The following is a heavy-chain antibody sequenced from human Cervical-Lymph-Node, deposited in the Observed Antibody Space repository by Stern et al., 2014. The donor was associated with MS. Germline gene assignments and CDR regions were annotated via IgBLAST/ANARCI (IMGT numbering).Heavy chain of an antibody. J-gene: IGHJ4*02. CDR3: AREQEYNWNDVGNYFDY. Sequence: VQLLESGAEVKKPGSSVKVSCKASGGTFSSYAISWVRQAPGQGLEWMGGIIPIFGTANYAQKFQGRVTITADESTSTAYMELSSLRSEDTAVYYCAREQEYNWNDVGNYFDYWGQGTLVTVSS. CDR1: GGTFSSYA. D-gene: IGHD1-20*01. V-gene: IGHV1-69*01. CDR2: IIPIFGTA.